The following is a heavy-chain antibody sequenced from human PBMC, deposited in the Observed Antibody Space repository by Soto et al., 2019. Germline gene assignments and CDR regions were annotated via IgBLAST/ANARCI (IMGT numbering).Heavy chain of an antibody. D-gene: IGHD4-17*01. Sequence: QVQLQESGPGLVKPSQTLSLTCTVSGGSISSGDYYWSWIRQPPGKGLEWIGYIYYSGSTYYNPSLTSRVTISVDTSKNQFSLKLSSVTAADTAVYYCASYGDNPHNSAYFDYWGQGTLVTVSS. CDR3: ASYGDNPHNSAYFDY. V-gene: IGHV4-30-4*01. CDR2: IYYSGST. CDR1: GGSISSGDYY. J-gene: IGHJ4*02.